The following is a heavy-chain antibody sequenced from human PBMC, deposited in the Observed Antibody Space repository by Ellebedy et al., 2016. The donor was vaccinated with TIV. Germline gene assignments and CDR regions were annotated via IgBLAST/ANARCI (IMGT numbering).Heavy chain of an antibody. J-gene: IGHJ4*02. CDR2: ISGSGGDT. CDR1: GFTFNSYV. V-gene: IGHV3-23*01. D-gene: IGHD2-2*01. CDR3: AKDRYCSSINCARGFDY. Sequence: GESLKISXAASGFTFNSYVMSWVRQAPGKGLEWVSSISGSGGDTSYADSVKGRFTVSRDNSKNTLYLQMNSLRAEDTAIYYCAKDRYCSSINCARGFDYWGQGTLVTVSS.